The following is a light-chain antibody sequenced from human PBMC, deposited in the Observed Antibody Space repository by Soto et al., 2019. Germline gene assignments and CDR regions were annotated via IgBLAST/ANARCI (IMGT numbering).Light chain of an antibody. V-gene: IGKV1-5*01. CDR1: QSIGTW. Sequence: DIQLTQSPSTLSASVGDRITITCRASQSIGTWLAWYQHRPGEGPKLLIHDASSLESGVPSRFSGSGSGTDFTLTISCLQSEDFATYYCQQYYSYPPITFGQGTRLEIK. CDR3: QQYYSYPPIT. CDR2: DAS. J-gene: IGKJ5*01.